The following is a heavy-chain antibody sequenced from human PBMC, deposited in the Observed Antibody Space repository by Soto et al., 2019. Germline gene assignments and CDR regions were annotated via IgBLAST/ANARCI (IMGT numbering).Heavy chain of an antibody. V-gene: IGHV1-18*04. CDR3: ASDFVSGHCSASSAYFCF. CDR2: ISAYNGNT. CDR1: GYTFTSYV. J-gene: IGHJ1*01. Sequence: SVKVSCKASGYTFTSYVISWVRQAPGQGLEWMGWISAYNGNTNYAQKLQGRVTMTTDTSTSTAYMELRSLRSDDTAVYYCASDFVSGHCSASSAYFCFWGQGRSGTVSS. D-gene: IGHD3-22*01.